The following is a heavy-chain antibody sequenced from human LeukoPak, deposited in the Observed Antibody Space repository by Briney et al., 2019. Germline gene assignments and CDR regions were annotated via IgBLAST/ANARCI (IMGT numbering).Heavy chain of an antibody. CDR2: ISGSGGST. CDR1: GFTFSSYA. J-gene: IGHJ4*02. Sequence: GGSLRLSCAASGFTFSSYAMSWVRQAPGKGLEWVSAISGSGGSTYYADSVKGRFTISRDNSKNTLYLQMNSLRAEDTAVYYCARDPMTEMGEYYFDYWGQGTLVTVSS. CDR3: ARDPMTEMGEYYFDY. V-gene: IGHV3-23*01. D-gene: IGHD5-24*01.